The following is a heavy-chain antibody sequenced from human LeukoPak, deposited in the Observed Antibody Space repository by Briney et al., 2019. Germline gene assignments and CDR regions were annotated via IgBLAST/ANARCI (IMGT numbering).Heavy chain of an antibody. V-gene: IGHV3-21*01. D-gene: IGHD6-19*01. CDR2: ISGSSTYI. J-gene: IGHJ4*02. Sequence: GGSLRLSCAASGFTFSSYSMHSVRQTPGKGLDWVSSISGSSTYIYYADSVKGRFTISRDNAKNSLYLQMNSLRAEDTAVYYCARALEPSIAVIDYWGQGTLVTVSS. CDR1: GFTFSSYS. CDR3: ARALEPSIAVIDY.